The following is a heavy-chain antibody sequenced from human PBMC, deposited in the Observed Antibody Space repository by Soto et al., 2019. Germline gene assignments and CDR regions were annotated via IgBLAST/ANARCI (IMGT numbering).Heavy chain of an antibody. CDR2: IYYSGST. D-gene: IGHD6-19*01. CDR1: GGSISSYY. CDR3: ARGPERSIAVAGIWFDP. V-gene: IGHV4-59*01. Sequence: SETLSLTCTVSGGSISSYYWSWIRQPPGKGLEWIGYIYYSGSTNYNPSLKSRVTISVDTSKNQFSLKLSSVTAADTAVYYCARGPERSIAVAGIWFDPWGQGTLVTVSS. J-gene: IGHJ5*02.